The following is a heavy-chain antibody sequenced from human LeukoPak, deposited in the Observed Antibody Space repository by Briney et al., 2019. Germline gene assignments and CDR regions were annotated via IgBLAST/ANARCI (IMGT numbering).Heavy chain of an antibody. V-gene: IGHV3-74*01. CDR1: GFTFDDYG. CDR2: INSDESNT. D-gene: IGHD4-17*01. J-gene: IGHJ4*02. Sequence: GGSLRLSCAASGFTFDDYGMSWVRQAPGKGLVWVSRINSDESNTNYADSVKGRFTISRDNAKNTLYLQMNSLRAEDTAVYYCARDDYGDYFFPYWGQGTLVTVSS. CDR3: ARDDYGDYFFPY.